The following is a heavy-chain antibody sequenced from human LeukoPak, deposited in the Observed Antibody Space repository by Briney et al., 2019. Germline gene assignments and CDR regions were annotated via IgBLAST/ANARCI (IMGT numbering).Heavy chain of an antibody. D-gene: IGHD2-21*01. CDR3: AKGGDGDP. V-gene: IGHV3-30*18. CDR1: GFTFSSYG. CDR2: ISYDGSNK. J-gene: IGHJ5*02. Sequence: PGGSLRLSCAASGFTFSSYGMHWVRQAPGKGLEWVAVISYDGSNKYYADSVKGRFTISRDNSKNTLYLQMNSLRAEDTAVYYCAKGGDGDPWGQGTLVTVSS.